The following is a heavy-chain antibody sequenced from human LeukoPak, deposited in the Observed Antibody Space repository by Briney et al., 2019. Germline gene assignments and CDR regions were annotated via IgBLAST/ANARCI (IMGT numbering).Heavy chain of an antibody. Sequence: SETLSLTCTVSGGSISSSSYYWGWIRQPPGKGLEWIGSIYYSGSTYYNPSLKSRVTISVDTSKNQFSLKLSSVTAADTAVYYCARGRGWLQLFDYWGQGTLVTVSS. V-gene: IGHV4-39*01. D-gene: IGHD5-24*01. J-gene: IGHJ4*02. CDR2: IYYSGST. CDR3: ARGRGWLQLFDY. CDR1: GGSISSSSYY.